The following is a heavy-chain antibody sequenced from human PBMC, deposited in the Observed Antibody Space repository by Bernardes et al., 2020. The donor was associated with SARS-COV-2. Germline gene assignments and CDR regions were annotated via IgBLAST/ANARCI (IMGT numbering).Heavy chain of an antibody. CDR1: GVSISNYY. CDR3: ARDTYDVWSGPHNWFDP. V-gene: IGHV4-4*07. J-gene: IGHJ5*02. D-gene: IGHD3-3*01. Sequence: SETLSLTCAVSGVSISNYYWSWIRQSAGKGLEWIGHTYSSGSTNYNPFFESRVTILVDTSNNQFSLILNSMTAADTAIYYCARDTYDVWSGPHNWFDPWGQGTLVTVSS. CDR2: TYSSGST.